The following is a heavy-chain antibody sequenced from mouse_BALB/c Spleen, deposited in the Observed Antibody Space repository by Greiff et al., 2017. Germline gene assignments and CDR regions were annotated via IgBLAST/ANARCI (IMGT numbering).Heavy chain of an antibody. J-gene: IGHJ3*01. CDR2: ISYSGST. CDR3: ARTMITTEGFAY. Sequence: EVQLQESGPGLVKPSQSLSLTCTVTGYSITSDYAWNWIRQFPGNKLEWMGYISYSGSTSYNPSLKSRISITRDTSKNQFFLQLNSVTTEDTATYYCARTMITTEGFAYWGQGTLVTVSA. D-gene: IGHD2-4*01. CDR1: GYSITSDYA. V-gene: IGHV3-2*02.